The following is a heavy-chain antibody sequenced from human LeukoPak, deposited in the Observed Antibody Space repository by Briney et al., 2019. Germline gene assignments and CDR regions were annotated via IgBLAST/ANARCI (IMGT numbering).Heavy chain of an antibody. V-gene: IGHV1-18*01. D-gene: IGHD6-13*01. CDR3: ARPMGIAAAVKAFDI. Sequence: ASVKVSCKASGYTFTTYNINWVRQAPGQRLEWMGWISGYNGNTNYAQKLQGRVTMTTDTSTSTAYMELRSLKSDDTAVYYCARPMGIAAAVKAFDIWGQGTMVTVSA. CDR1: GYTFTTYN. CDR2: ISGYNGNT. J-gene: IGHJ3*02.